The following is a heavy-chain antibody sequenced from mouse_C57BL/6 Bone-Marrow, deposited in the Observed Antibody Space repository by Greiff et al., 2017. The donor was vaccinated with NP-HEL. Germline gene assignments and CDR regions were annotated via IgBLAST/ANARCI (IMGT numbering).Heavy chain of an antibody. J-gene: IGHJ1*03. CDR2: IYPRSGNT. Sequence: QVQLQQSGAELARPGASVKLSCKAAGYTFTSYGISWVKQRTGQGLEWIGEIYPRSGNTYYNEKFKGKATLTADKSSSTAYMELRSLTSEDSAVYFCARRGGGYFDVWGTGTTVTVSS. CDR1: GYTFTSYG. CDR3: ARRGGGYFDV. V-gene: IGHV1-81*01.